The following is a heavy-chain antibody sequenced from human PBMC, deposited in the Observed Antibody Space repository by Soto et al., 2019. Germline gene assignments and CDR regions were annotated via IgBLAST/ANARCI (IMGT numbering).Heavy chain of an antibody. V-gene: IGHV4-59*08. J-gene: IGHJ4*02. D-gene: IGHD3-10*01. CDR2: IYYSGST. CDR3: ARHATMVRGVIGY. Sequence: SETLSLTCTVSGGSISSYYWSWIRQPPGKGLEWIGYIYYSGSTNYNPSLKSRVTISVDTSKNQFSLKLSSVTAADTAVYYCARHATMVRGVIGYWGQGTLVTAPQ. CDR1: GGSISSYY.